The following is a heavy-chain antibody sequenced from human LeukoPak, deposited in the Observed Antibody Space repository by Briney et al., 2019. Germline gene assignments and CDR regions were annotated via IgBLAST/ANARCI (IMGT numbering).Heavy chain of an antibody. CDR1: GYSISSGYY. J-gene: IGHJ4*02. D-gene: IGHD3-22*01. CDR2: IYHSGST. CDR3: ARTGSGYRYLDY. V-gene: IGHV4-38-2*02. Sequence: SETLSLTCTVSGYSISSGYYWGWIRQPPGKGLEWIGSIYHSGSTYYNPSLKSRVTISVDTSKNQFSLKLSSVTAADTAVYYCARTGSGYRYLDYWGQGTLVTVSS.